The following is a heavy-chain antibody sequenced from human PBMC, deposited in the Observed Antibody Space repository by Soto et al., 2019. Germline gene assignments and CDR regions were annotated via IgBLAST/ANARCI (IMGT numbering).Heavy chain of an antibody. Sequence: LSVSCTLSGVSITSGAYYWTWVRQHPGKGLEWIGYIYYNGNTYFSPSLKSRLTISIDTSKNQFSLKLSSVTAADTAMYYCARARLRAVYAFDFWGQGKMVT. V-gene: IGHV4-31*03. CDR3: ARARLRAVYAFDF. CDR1: GVSITSGAYY. J-gene: IGHJ3*01. D-gene: IGHD4-17*01. CDR2: IYYNGNT.